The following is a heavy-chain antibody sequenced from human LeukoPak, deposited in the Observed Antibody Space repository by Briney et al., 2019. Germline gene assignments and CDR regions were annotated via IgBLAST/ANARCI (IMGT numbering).Heavy chain of an antibody. CDR1: GFTFSSYW. J-gene: IGHJ4*02. CDR2: IKQDGSER. CDR3: ARDGAYSGYDYYDY. Sequence: PGGSLRLSCAASGFTFSSYWMSWVRQAPGKGLEWVANIKQDGSERYYVDSVKGRFTISRDNAKNSLYLQMDSLRADDTAVYYCARDGAYSGYDYYDYWGQGTLVTVSS. V-gene: IGHV3-7*01. D-gene: IGHD5-12*01.